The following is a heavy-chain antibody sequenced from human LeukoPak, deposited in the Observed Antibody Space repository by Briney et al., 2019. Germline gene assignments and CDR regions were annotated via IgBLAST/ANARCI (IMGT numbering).Heavy chain of an antibody. V-gene: IGHV4-59*12. J-gene: IGHJ4*02. Sequence: PSETLSLTCTVSGGSISSYYWSWIRQPPGKGLEWIGSIYYSGSTYYNPSLKSRVTISVDTSKNQFSLKLSSVTAADTAVYYCARDALYYYDSSGYLDYWGQGTLVTVSS. D-gene: IGHD3-22*01. CDR3: ARDALYYYDSSGYLDY. CDR2: IYYSGST. CDR1: GGSISSYY.